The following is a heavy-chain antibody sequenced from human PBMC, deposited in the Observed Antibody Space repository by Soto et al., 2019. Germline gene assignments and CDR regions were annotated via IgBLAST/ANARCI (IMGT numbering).Heavy chain of an antibody. CDR2: IYNSGST. CDR3: ARDLWGYCGADCYPLDV. V-gene: IGHV4-61*01. CDR1: GGSVSSDNYY. Sequence: SETLSLTCTVSGGSVSSDNYYWSWIRQPPGKGLEWIGYIYNSGSTNYNPSLKSRVTISVDTSKNQFSLKLNSVTAADTAVYYCARDLWGYCGADCYPLDVWGQGTTVTVSS. J-gene: IGHJ6*02. D-gene: IGHD2-21*02.